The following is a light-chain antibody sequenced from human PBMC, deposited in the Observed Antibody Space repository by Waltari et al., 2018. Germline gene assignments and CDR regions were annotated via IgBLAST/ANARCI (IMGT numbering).Light chain of an antibody. CDR1: QSVSTS. Sequence: EIELTQSPATLSLSPGERATPSCRASQSVSTSLAWYQQKPGQAPRLLIHDASNSATGTPARFSGSGSGTDFTLTIGSLEPEDFAVYYCQQHGKWPLSFGGGTKVEI. V-gene: IGKV3-11*01. CDR3: QQHGKWPLS. J-gene: IGKJ4*01. CDR2: DAS.